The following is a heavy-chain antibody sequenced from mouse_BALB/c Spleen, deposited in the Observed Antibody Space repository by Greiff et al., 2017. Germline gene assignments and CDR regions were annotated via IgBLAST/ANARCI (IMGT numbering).Heavy chain of an antibody. V-gene: IGHV1-14*01. CDR2: INPYNDGT. J-gene: IGHJ3*01. D-gene: IGHD2-1*01. CDR3: AIRGNYAWFAY. CDR1: GYTFTSYV. Sequence: EVQLQQSGPELVKPGASVKMSCKASGYTFTSYVMHWVKQKPGQGLEWIGYINPYNDGTKYNEKFKGKATLTSDKSSSTAYMELSSLTSEDSAVYYCAIRGNYAWFAYWGQGTLVTVSA.